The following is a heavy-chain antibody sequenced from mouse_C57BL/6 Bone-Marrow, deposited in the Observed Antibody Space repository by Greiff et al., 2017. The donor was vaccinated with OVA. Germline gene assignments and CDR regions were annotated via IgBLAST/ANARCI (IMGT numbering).Heavy chain of an antibody. Sequence: QVQLQQPGAELVKPGASVKMSCKASGYTFTSYWITWVKQRPGQGLEWIGDIYPGSGSTNYNVKFKSKATLTVDTSSSTAYMQLSSLTSEDSAVYYCARWGYDYDWAMDYWGQGTSVTVSS. CDR1: GYTFTSYW. D-gene: IGHD2-4*01. V-gene: IGHV1-55*01. J-gene: IGHJ4*01. CDR2: IYPGSGST. CDR3: ARWGYDYDWAMDY.